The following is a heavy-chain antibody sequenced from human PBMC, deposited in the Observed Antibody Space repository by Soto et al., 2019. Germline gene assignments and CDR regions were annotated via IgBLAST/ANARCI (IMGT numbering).Heavy chain of an antibody. CDR1: GFTFSSYS. J-gene: IGHJ4*02. CDR3: AKGDTAMADYYFDY. V-gene: IGHV3-21*01. Sequence: GESLKISCAASGFTFSSYSMNWVRQAPGKGLEWVSSISSSSSYIYYADSVKGRFTISRDNAKNSLYLQMNSLRAEDTAVYYCAKGDTAMADYYFDYWGQGTLVTVSS. D-gene: IGHD5-18*01. CDR2: ISSSSSYI.